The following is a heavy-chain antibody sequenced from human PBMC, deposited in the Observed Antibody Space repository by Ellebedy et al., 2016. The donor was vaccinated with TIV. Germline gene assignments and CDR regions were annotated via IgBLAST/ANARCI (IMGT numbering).Heavy chain of an antibody. D-gene: IGHD3-16*01. CDR1: GFTFSNYA. CDR3: AKDLTFGGGSPQDWDY. CDR2: ISYDGSHK. Sequence: PGGSLRLSCTASGFTFSNYAIHWVRQAPGKGLEWVALISYDGSHKYYANSVKGRFTISRDNSRSTLYLQMNSLRAEDTAVYYCAKDLTFGGGSPQDWDYWGQGTLVTVSS. J-gene: IGHJ4*02. V-gene: IGHV3-30-3*02.